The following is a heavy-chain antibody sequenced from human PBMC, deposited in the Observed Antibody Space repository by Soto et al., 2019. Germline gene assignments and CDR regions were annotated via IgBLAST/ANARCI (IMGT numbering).Heavy chain of an antibody. V-gene: IGHV3-66*04. J-gene: IGHJ4*02. Sequence: EVQLVESGGGLVQPGGSLRLSCAVSGFTVSSNYMSWVRQAPGKGLEWVSVIYSGGSTYYADSVKGRFTISRDNTKNTLHLQMYSLRAEDTAVYYCAGHYGSGPLGYWGQGTLVTVSS. CDR3: AGHYGSGPLGY. D-gene: IGHD3-10*01. CDR2: IYSGGST. CDR1: GFTVSSNY.